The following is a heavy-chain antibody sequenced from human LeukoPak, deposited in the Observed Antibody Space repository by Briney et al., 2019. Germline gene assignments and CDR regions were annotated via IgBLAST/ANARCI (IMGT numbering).Heavy chain of an antibody. CDR1: GFTFSSYW. CDR3: ITGFSAASHDGY. Sequence: GGSLRLSCAASGFTFSSYWMSWVRQAPGKGLEWVANIKQDGSEKYYVDSVKGRFTISRDNAKNPLFLQMNSLRAEDTAVYYCITGFSAASHDGYWGQGTLVTVSS. V-gene: IGHV3-7*01. D-gene: IGHD2-15*01. J-gene: IGHJ4*02. CDR2: IKQDGSEK.